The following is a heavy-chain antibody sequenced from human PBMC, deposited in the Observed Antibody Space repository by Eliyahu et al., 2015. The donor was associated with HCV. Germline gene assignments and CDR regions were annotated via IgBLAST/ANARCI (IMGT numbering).Heavy chain of an antibody. CDR3: ARETYYDFWSGYPKKTYYYYGMDV. CDR1: GFTFSSXG. J-gene: IGHJ6*02. CDR2: IWYDGSNK. Sequence: QVQLVESGGGVVQPGRSLRLSCAASGFTFSSXGXPXVXXAPGKGLEWXAVIWYDGSNKYYADSVKGRFTISRDNSKNTLYLQMNSLRAEDTAVYYCARETYYDFWSGYPKKTYYYYGMDVWGQGTTVTVSS. D-gene: IGHD3-3*01. V-gene: IGHV3-33*01.